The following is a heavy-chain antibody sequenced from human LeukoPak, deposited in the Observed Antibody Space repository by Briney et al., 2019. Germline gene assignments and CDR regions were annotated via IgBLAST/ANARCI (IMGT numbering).Heavy chain of an antibody. CDR2: ISSSSSYN. J-gene: IGHJ4*02. Sequence: KAGGSLRLSCAASGFTFSSYSMNWARQAPGKGLEWVLSISSSSSYNYYADSVKGRFTISRDNAKNSLYLQMNSLRAEDTAVYYGARDIPSLNWSSLDYYFDYWGQGTLVTVSS. V-gene: IGHV3-21*01. CDR3: ARDIPSLNWSSLDYYFDY. D-gene: IGHD1-20*01. CDR1: GFTFSSYS.